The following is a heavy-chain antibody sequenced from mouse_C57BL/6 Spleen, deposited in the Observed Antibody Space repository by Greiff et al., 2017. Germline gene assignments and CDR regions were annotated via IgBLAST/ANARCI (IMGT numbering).Heavy chain of an antibody. V-gene: IGHV14-4*01. Sequence: EVQLQESGAELVRPGASVKLSCTASGFNIKDDYMHWVKQRPEQGLEWIGWIDPENGDTEYASKFQGKATITADTSSNTAYLQLSSLTSEDTAVDYCTTDYGSSYWFAYWGQGTLVTVSA. CDR1: GFNIKDDY. D-gene: IGHD1-1*01. CDR2: IDPENGDT. J-gene: IGHJ3*01. CDR3: TTDYGSSYWFAY.